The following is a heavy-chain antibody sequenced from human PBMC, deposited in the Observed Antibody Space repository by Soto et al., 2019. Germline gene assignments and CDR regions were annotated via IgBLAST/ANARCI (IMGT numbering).Heavy chain of an antibody. CDR3: ARGGGGWSPPEGYFDL. CDR2: INAGNGNT. Sequence: QVQLVQSGAEVKKPGASVKVSCKASGYTFTSYAMHWVRQAPGQRLEWMGWINAGNGNTKYSQKFQGRVTITRDTSASTAYMELSSLRSEDTAVYYCARGGGGWSPPEGYFDLWGRGTLVTVSS. V-gene: IGHV1-3*01. D-gene: IGHD2-15*01. CDR1: GYTFTSYA. J-gene: IGHJ2*01.